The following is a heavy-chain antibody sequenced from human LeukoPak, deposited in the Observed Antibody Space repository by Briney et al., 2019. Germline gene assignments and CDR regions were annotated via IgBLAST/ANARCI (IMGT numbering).Heavy chain of an antibody. V-gene: IGHV3-30*03. D-gene: IGHD6-13*01. J-gene: IGHJ4*02. CDR1: GFTFSTYG. CDR3: LAAAGTVY. CDR2: ISYDGSKK. Sequence: TGGSLRLSCEASGFTFSTYGMHWVRQAPGKGLEWVAVISYDGSKKYYADSVKGRFTTSRDNSKNTVYLQSNNLRAEDTAVYYCLAAAGTVYWGQGTLVTVSS.